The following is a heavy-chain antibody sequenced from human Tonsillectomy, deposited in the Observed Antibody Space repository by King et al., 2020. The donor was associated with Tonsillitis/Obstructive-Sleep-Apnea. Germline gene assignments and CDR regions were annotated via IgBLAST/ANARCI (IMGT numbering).Heavy chain of an antibody. CDR1: GFTFSNDW. J-gene: IGHJ4*02. V-gene: IGHV3-15*07. Sequence: EVQLVESGGGLVKPGGSLRLSCAASGFTFSNDWMNWVRQAPGKGLEWVGRIKSKTDGGTTEYAAPVKGRFTISRDDSKNTLYLQTNSLKTEDTAVYDCTTDVADNNESSGYYYDYWGQGTLVTVSS. CDR2: IKSKTDGGTT. D-gene: IGHD3-22*01. CDR3: TTDVADNNESSGYYYDY.